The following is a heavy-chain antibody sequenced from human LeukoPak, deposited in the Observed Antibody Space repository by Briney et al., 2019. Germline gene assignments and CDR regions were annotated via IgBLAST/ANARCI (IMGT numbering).Heavy chain of an antibody. V-gene: IGHV3-48*02. CDR1: GFTFSNYC. CDR3: ARGTYGEYGGPAY. CDR2: ISSSGSAM. D-gene: IGHD4-17*01. Sequence: GESLKISCAASGFTFSNYCMNWVRQAPGKGLEWVSYISSSGSAMYYADSVRGRFTISRDNAENSLFLQMNSLRDEDTAVYYCARGTYGEYGGPAYWGQGTLVTVSS. J-gene: IGHJ4*02.